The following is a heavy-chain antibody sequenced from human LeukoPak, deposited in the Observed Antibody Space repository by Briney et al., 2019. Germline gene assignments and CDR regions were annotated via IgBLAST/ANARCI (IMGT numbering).Heavy chain of an antibody. CDR2: IYTSGST. CDR1: GGSISSYY. J-gene: IGHJ6*03. D-gene: IGHD6-13*01. Sequence: SETLSLTCTVSGGSISSYYWSWIRQPAGKGLEWIGRIYTSGSTNYNPSLKSQVTMSVDTSKNQFSLKLSSVTAADTAVYYCARVAAAGTYYYYMDVWGKGTTVTISS. CDR3: ARVAAAGTYYYYMDV. V-gene: IGHV4-4*07.